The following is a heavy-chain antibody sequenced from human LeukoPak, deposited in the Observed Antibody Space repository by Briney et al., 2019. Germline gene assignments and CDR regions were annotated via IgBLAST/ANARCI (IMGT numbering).Heavy chain of an antibody. CDR2: ISSSSSYI. CDR1: GLTFSSYS. CDR3: ARESDGDGYNSFDY. D-gene: IGHD5-24*01. V-gene: IGHV3-21*01. Sequence: GGSLRLSCAASGLTFSSYSMNWVRQAPGKGLEWVSSISSSSSYIYYADSVKGRFTISRDSAKNSLYLQMNSLRAEDTAVYYCARESDGDGYNSFDYWGQGTLVTVSS. J-gene: IGHJ4*02.